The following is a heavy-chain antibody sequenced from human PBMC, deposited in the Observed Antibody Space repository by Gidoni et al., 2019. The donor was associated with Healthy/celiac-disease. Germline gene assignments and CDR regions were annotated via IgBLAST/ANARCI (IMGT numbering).Heavy chain of an antibody. CDR3: AKDIGSGWYRD. V-gene: IGHV3-30*18. CDR1: GFTFSSYG. CDR2: ISYDGSNK. D-gene: IGHD6-19*01. J-gene: IGHJ4*02. Sequence: QVQLVESGGGVVQPGRSLRLSCAASGFTFSSYGMHWVRQAPGKGLEWVAVISYDGSNKYYADSVKGRFTISRDNSKNTLYLQMNSLRAEDTAVYYCAKDIGSGWYRDWGQGTLVTVSS.